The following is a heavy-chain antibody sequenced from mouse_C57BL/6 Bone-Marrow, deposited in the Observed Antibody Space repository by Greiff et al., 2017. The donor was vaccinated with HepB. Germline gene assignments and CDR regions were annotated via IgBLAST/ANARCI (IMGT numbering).Heavy chain of an antibody. CDR1: GFTFSDYY. CDR2: INYDGSST. CDR3: ARAGNYYGSSYVDY. J-gene: IGHJ2*01. D-gene: IGHD1-1*01. Sequence: EVHLVESEGGLVQPGRSMKLSCTASGFTFSDYYMAWVRQVPEKGLEWVANINYDGSSTYYLDSLKSRFIISRDNAKNILYLQMSSLKSEDTATYYCARAGNYYGSSYVDYWGQGTTLTVSS. V-gene: IGHV5-16*01.